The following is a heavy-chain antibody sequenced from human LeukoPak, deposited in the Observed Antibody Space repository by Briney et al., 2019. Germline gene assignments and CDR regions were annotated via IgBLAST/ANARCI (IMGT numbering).Heavy chain of an antibody. CDR1: GFTFSTYS. D-gene: IGHD4-17*01. CDR2: ISSSGSSI. Sequence: GGSLRLSCAASGFTFSTYSMNWVRQAPGRGLEWISYISSSGSSIYYADSVKGRFTVSRDSAKNSLYLQMNSLRAEDTAMYYCARGKYGDYAADYWGQGTLVTVSS. J-gene: IGHJ4*02. CDR3: ARGKYGDYAADY. V-gene: IGHV3-48*01.